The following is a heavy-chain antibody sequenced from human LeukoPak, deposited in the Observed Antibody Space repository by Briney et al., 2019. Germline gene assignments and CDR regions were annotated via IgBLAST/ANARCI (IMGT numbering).Heavy chain of an antibody. CDR2: IYYSGST. CDR1: GGSISSSSYY. CDR3: ASQAGTGY. V-gene: IGHV4-39*01. J-gene: IGHJ4*02. Sequence: SETLSLTCTVSGGSISSSSYYWGWIRQPPGKGLEWIGSIYYSGSTYYNPSLKSRVTISVDTSKNQFSLKPSSVTAADTAVYYCASQAGTGYWGQGTLVTVSS. D-gene: IGHD6-13*01.